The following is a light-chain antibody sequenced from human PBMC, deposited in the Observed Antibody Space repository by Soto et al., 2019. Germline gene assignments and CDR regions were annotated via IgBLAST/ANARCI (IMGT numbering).Light chain of an antibody. CDR3: CSYTGKKVFV. CDR1: TIGAHSF. Sequence: QSVLTQPRSLSGSPGQSVTISCTGPTIGAHSFVSWYQDRPDKVPKLLIYDVSQRPSGIPDRFSGSRSANTASLTISGLQADDAAAPYCCSYTGKKVFVFGTGTKVTVL. CDR2: DVS. V-gene: IGLV2-11*01. J-gene: IGLJ1*01.